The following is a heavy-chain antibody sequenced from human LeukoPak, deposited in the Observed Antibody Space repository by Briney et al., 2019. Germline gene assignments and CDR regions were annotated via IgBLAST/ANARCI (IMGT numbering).Heavy chain of an antibody. CDR3: ASYGGMFRGTRLYYFDY. CDR1: GGTFTSYD. D-gene: IGHD3-10*01. J-gene: IGHJ4*02. V-gene: IGHV1-69*05. Sequence: SVKVSCKASGGTFTSYDISWVRQAPGQGREGRGRIIPIFGKAKYAQKFQGRVTITTDESRSTAYMELSSLRSEDTAVYCCASYGGMFRGTRLYYFDYWGQGTLVTVSS. CDR2: IIPIFGKA.